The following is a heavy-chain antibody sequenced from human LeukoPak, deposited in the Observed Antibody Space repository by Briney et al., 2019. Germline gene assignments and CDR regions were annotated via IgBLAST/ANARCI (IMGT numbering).Heavy chain of an antibody. J-gene: IGHJ3*02. CDR1: RFTFSRYW. CDR2: IKQDGSGK. D-gene: IGHD3-10*01. V-gene: IGHV3-7*04. Sequence: PGGSLRLPCAASRFTFSRYWMSWVRQAPGKGLEWVANIKQDGSGKYYVDSVKGRFTISRDNAKNSLYLQMNSLRAEDTAVYYCAREGYGSGSYSAFDIWGQGTMVTVSS. CDR3: AREGYGSGSYSAFDI.